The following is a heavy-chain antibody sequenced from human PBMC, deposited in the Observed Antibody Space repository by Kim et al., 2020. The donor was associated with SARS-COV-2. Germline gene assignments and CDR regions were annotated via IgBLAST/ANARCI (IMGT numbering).Heavy chain of an antibody. Sequence: GGSLRLSCAASGFTFSSYWMSWVRQAPGKGLEWVANIKQDGSEKYYVDSVKGRFTISRDNAKNSLYLQMNSLRAEDTAVYYCAREYYYDSSGYSDFPAQGAFDIWGQGTMVTVSS. V-gene: IGHV3-7*01. CDR3: AREYYYDSSGYSDFPAQGAFDI. CDR2: IKQDGSEK. J-gene: IGHJ3*02. CDR1: GFTFSSYW. D-gene: IGHD3-22*01.